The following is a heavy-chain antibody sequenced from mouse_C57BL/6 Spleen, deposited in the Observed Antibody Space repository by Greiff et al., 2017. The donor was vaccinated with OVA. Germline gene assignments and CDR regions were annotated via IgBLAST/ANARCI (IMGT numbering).Heavy chain of an antibody. Sequence: VLLQESGPGLAIPSQSLSLICSVTGYSITSGYYLNWIRQFPGNKLEWMGYISYDGSNNYNPSLKNRFSITRDTSKTQFFLKLNSVTTEDTATYYCARDSGRDYFDYWDQGTTLTVSS. CDR2: ISYDGSN. V-gene: IGHV3-6*01. D-gene: IGHD1-1*01. CDR3: ARDSGRDYFDY. CDR1: GYSITSGYY. J-gene: IGHJ2*01.